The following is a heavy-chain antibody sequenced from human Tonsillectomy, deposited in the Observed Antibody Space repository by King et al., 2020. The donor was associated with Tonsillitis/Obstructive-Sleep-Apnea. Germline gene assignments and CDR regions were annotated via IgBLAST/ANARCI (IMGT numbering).Heavy chain of an antibody. V-gene: IGHV5-51*01. CDR2: IYPGDSDT. CDR3: ARSSHSSGWYDAFDM. Sequence: QLVQSGAEVKKPGESLKISCKGSGYSFSSYWIGWVRQMPGKGLGWMGIIYPGDSDTRYSPSFQGQVTISADKSISTAYLQWSSLKASDTAMYYCARSSHSSGWYDAFDMWGQGTMVTVSS. CDR1: GYSFSSYW. J-gene: IGHJ3*02. D-gene: IGHD6-19*01.